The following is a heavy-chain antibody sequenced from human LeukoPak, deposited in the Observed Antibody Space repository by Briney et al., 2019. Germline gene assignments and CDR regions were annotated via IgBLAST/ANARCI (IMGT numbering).Heavy chain of an antibody. CDR1: GFTFSSYS. CDR2: ISGSSSPI. D-gene: IGHD5-18*01. J-gene: IGHJ4*02. V-gene: IGHV3-48*01. Sequence: PGGSLRLSCAASGFTFSSYSMNWVRKAPGKGLEWVSYISGSSSPIYYADSVKGRFTFSRDNAKNSLYLQMNSLRAEDTAVYFCARDFRQLWLRTFDYWGQGTLVTVSS. CDR3: ARDFRQLWLRTFDY.